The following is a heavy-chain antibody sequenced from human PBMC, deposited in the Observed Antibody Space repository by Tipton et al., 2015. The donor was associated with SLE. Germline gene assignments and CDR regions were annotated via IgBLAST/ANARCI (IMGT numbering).Heavy chain of an antibody. CDR1: GFTFSSYS. D-gene: IGHD1-14*01. J-gene: IGHJ3*02. V-gene: IGHV3-48*01. Sequence: SLRLSCAASGFTFSSYSMNWVRQAPGKGLEWVSYISSSSSTIYYADSVKGRFTISRDNAKNSLYLQMNSLRPEDAAVYYCAREKGGKTGTTGRAFDIWDQGTMVTVSS. CDR2: ISSSSSTI. CDR3: AREKGGKTGTTGRAFDI.